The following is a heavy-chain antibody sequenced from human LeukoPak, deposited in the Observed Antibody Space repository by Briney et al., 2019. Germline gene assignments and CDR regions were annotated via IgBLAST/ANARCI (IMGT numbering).Heavy chain of an antibody. D-gene: IGHD1-26*01. CDR1: GLAFSAYK. V-gene: IGHV3-74*01. CDR3: ARDALGDYYYYYGMDV. J-gene: IGHJ6*02. Sequence: PGGSLRLSCAASGLAFSAYKMHWVRQAPRKGLVWVSRISTDGYTTDYADFVQGRFTASRDNTKNTWSLEMNSLRAEDTAVYYCARDALGDYYYYYGMDVWGQGTTVTVSS. CDR2: ISTDGYTT.